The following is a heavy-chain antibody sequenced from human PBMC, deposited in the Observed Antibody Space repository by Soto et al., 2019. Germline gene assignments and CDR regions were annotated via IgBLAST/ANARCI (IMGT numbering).Heavy chain of an antibody. J-gene: IGHJ6*02. D-gene: IGHD5-12*01. Sequence: ASVKVSCKASGDTFTRSGISWVRQAPGQGLEWMGWISTYNGDTNYAQTFQGRVTMTTDTSTSTVHMEVRSLRSDDTAVYYCVREGVAPYYYYGMDVWGQGTPVTVS. V-gene: IGHV1-18*01. CDR3: VREGVAPYYYYGMDV. CDR1: GDTFTRSG. CDR2: ISTYNGDT.